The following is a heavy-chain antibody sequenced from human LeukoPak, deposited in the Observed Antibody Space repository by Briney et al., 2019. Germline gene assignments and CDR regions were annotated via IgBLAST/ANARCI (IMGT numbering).Heavy chain of an antibody. CDR3: ARVGCSGGSCYFRYYLDY. J-gene: IGHJ4*02. Sequence: SVKVSCKASGGTFSSYAISWVRQAPGQGLEWMGGIIPIFGTANYAQKFQGRVTITADESTSTAYMELSSLRSEDTAVYYCARVGCSGGSCYFRYYLDYWGQGTLVTVSS. CDR2: IIPIFGTA. D-gene: IGHD2-15*01. CDR1: GGTFSSYA. V-gene: IGHV1-69*13.